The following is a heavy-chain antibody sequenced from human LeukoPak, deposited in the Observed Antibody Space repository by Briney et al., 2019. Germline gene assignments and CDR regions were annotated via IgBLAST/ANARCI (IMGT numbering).Heavy chain of an antibody. CDR1: GFTFSVYG. V-gene: IGHV3-48*02. J-gene: IGHJ4*02. CDR2: ISSGRSVM. D-gene: IGHD5/OR15-5a*01. Sequence: GGSLRLSCAASGFTFSVYGMSWVRQAPGKGLEWVSHISSGRSVMNYADSVKGRFTISRDNGKNSVYLQMNSLRDEDTAVYYCAGGVYGYNAFDYWGQGTLVTVSS. CDR3: AGGVYGYNAFDY.